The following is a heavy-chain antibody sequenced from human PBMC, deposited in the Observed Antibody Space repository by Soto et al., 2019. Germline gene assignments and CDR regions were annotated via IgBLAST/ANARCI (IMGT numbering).Heavy chain of an antibody. CDR2: ISSTSSPI. D-gene: IGHD2-8*02. Sequence: PGGSLRLSCAASGFPFSIYTMNWVRQAPGKGLEWVSYISSTSSPIYYADSVKGQVTISADKSITTAYLQWSSLKASDTAMYYCARHSHCSGGICSLDYWGQGTLVTVSS. J-gene: IGHJ4*02. CDR3: ARHSHCSGGICSLDY. V-gene: IGHV3-48*01. CDR1: GFPFSIYT.